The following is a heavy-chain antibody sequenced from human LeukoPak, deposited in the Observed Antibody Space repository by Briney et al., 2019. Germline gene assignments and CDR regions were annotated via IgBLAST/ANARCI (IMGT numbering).Heavy chain of an antibody. Sequence: GGSLRLSCAASAFTFSSYWMHWVRRGPGKGLVWVSQINTDGSSTNYADSVKGRFTISRDNAKNSLYLQMNSLRAEDMALYYCAKDLGYCSSTSCYPGAFDIWGQGTMVTVSS. V-gene: IGHV3-74*01. CDR2: INTDGSST. J-gene: IGHJ3*02. CDR3: AKDLGYCSSTSCYPGAFDI. D-gene: IGHD2-2*01. CDR1: AFTFSSYW.